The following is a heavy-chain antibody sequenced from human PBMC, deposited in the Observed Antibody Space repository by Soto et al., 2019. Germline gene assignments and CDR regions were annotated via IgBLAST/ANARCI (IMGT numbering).Heavy chain of an antibody. V-gene: IGHV1-18*04. Sequence: QVQLVQSGAEVKKPGASVKVSCPASGYTFTSYGISWVRQAPGQGLEWMGWISAYNGNTNYAQKLQGRVTMTTDTSTSTAYMELRSLRSDDTAVYYCARFHNYYDSSGYYFSDPWGQGTLVTVSS. J-gene: IGHJ5*02. D-gene: IGHD3-22*01. CDR2: ISAYNGNT. CDR3: ARFHNYYDSSGYYFSDP. CDR1: GYTFTSYG.